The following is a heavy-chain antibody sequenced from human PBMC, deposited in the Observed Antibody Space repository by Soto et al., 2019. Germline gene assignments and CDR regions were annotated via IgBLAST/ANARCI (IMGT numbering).Heavy chain of an antibody. CDR2: IIPIFGTA. CDR1: GGTFSSYA. V-gene: IGHV1-69*12. CDR3: ARYKGLKITMMHNHSGYCGRDV. J-gene: IGHJ6*02. D-gene: IGHD3-22*01. Sequence: QVQLVQSGAAVKKPGSSVKVSCKASGGTFSSYAISWVRQAPGQGLEWMGVIIPIFGTANYAQKFQGRVTITADESPSTAYMELSSLRSEDTAVYYCARYKGLKITMMHNHSGYCGRDVWGQGTTVTVSS.